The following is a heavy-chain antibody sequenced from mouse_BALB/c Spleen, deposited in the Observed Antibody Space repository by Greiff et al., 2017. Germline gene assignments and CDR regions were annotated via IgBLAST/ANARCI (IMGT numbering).Heavy chain of an antibody. Sequence: VQLQQSAAELARPGASVQMSCKASGYTFTSYTMHWVKQRPGQGLEWIGYINPSSGYTEYNQKFKDKTTLTADKSSSTAYMQLSSLTSEDSAVYYCARTRGGDYAMEYWGKGTSVNVA. CDR1: GYTFTSYT. D-gene: IGHD1-1*02. CDR2: INPSSGYT. V-gene: IGHV1-4*02. CDR3: ARTRGGDYAMEY. J-gene: IGHJ4*01.